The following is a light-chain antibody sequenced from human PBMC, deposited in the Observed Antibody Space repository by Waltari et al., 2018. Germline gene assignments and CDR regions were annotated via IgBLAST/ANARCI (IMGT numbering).Light chain of an antibody. CDR1: QSLTKRY. V-gene: IGKV3-20*01. CDR2: GAS. J-gene: IGKJ2*01. Sequence: VLTQSPGTLPVSPGGSATLSCTARQSLTKRYLAWYQQKPGQAPRLLIYGASSRAAGIPDRFSGSGSGTDFTLTISRLEPEDCAVYYCQQYGSSVLYTFGQGTKLEIK. CDR3: QQYGSSVLYT.